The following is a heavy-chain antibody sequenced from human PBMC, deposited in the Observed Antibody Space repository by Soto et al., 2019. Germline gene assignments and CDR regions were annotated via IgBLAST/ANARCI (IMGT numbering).Heavy chain of an antibody. V-gene: IGHV3-48*01. CDR2: ISSSSSTI. Sequence: SLRLSCAASGFTFSSYSMNWVRQAPGKGLERVSYISSSSSTIYYADSVKDRFTISRDNAKNSLYLNMNSLRAEDTAVYYCARGGYCSGGSCYHNWFDPWGLGTLVTVSS. J-gene: IGHJ5*02. CDR1: GFTFSSYS. CDR3: ARGGYCSGGSCYHNWFDP. D-gene: IGHD2-15*01.